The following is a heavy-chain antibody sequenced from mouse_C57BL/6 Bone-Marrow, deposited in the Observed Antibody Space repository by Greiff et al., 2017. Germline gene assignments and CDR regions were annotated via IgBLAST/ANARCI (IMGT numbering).Heavy chain of an antibody. J-gene: IGHJ2*01. CDR3: YDVDY. V-gene: IGHV2-9*01. CDR1: GFSLTSYG. D-gene: IGHD2-12*01. CDR2: IWGGGST. Sequence: QVQLKESGPGLVAPSQSLSITCTVSGFSLTSYGVDWVRQPPGKGLEWLGVIWGGGSTNYNSALMSRLSISKDNSKSQVFLKMNSRQTDDTAMYYSYDVDYWGQGTTLTVSS.